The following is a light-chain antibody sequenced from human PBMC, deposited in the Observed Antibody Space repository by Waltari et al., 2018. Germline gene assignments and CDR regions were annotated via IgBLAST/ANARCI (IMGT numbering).Light chain of an antibody. Sequence: DIQLTQSPSFLSASVGDRVTLTCRARQGVGISLVGYQQKPGKAPKVLIYGASTLHSGVPSRFSGSGSGTEFTLTIGSLQPEDFATYYCQHLNSYPYTFGQGTKLEIE. J-gene: IGKJ2*01. CDR3: QHLNSYPYT. CDR1: QGVGIS. CDR2: GAS. V-gene: IGKV1-9*01.